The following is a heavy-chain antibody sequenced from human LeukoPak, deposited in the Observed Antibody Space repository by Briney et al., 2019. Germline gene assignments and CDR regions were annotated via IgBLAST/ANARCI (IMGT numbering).Heavy chain of an antibody. J-gene: IGHJ4*02. CDR3: ARESANDYGDSHEGACLDY. D-gene: IGHD4-17*01. CDR1: GFTFSKYY. Sequence: GGSLRLSCAASGFTFSKYYMSWIRQAPGKGLEWVSYISSTGSTIYYADSVKGRFTISRDHDKNSLYLQMNSLRAEDTAVYYCARESANDYGDSHEGACLDYWGQGNLVTVSS. V-gene: IGHV3-11*01. CDR2: ISSTGSTI.